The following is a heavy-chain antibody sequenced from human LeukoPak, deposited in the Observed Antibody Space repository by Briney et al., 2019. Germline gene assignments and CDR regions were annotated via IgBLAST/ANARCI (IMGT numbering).Heavy chain of an antibody. CDR2: VYYSSNT. Sequence: PESLSLTCTLSGGSITSSTYYWGWIRHPPGKGLEWIGSVYYSSNTYYNPSRKSRITISVDTSKNQFSLSLRSENTADTALDYCASAGVATRVVDYWGQGTLVTVSS. V-gene: IGHV4-39*01. D-gene: IGHD5-12*01. CDR1: GGSITSSTYY. J-gene: IGHJ4*02. CDR3: ASAGVATRVVDY.